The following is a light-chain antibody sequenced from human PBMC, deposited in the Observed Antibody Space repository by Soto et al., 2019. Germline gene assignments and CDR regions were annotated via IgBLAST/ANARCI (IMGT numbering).Light chain of an antibody. CDR3: QQYGSLPPT. CDR2: GAS. Sequence: EIVLTQSPGTLSLSPGERATLSCRASRSVTNNYVAWYQRKPGQAPRLLIYGASSRATDIPGRFSGTGSGADFSLTITRLEPEEFGVYYCQQYGSLPPTFGQGTKVEI. J-gene: IGKJ1*01. CDR1: RSVTNNY. V-gene: IGKV3-20*01.